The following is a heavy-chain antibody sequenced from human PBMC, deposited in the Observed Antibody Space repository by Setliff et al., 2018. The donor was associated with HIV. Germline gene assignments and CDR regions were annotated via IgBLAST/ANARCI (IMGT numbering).Heavy chain of an antibody. Sequence: GGSLRLSCAASGFTFSSYGMHWVRQAPGKGLEWVAAIWYDGSNKYYADSVKGRFTISRDNSKNTLYLQMNSLRAEDTAVYYCAKTPSSGWYSLYLDYWGQGTLVTVSS. J-gene: IGHJ4*02. CDR2: IWYDGSNK. CDR1: GFTFSSYG. V-gene: IGHV3-33*06. D-gene: IGHD6-19*01. CDR3: AKTPSSGWYSLYLDY.